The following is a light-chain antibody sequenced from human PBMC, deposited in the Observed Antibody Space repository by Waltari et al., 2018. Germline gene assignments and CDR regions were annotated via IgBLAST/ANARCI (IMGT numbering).Light chain of an antibody. Sequence: IQLTQSPSSLSASVGDRVPSTCRASQGISSYLAWYQQKPGKAPKLLIYAASTLQSGVPSRFSGSGSGTDFTLTISSLQPEDFATYYCQQLNSYPRTFGGGTKVEIK. CDR2: AAS. CDR1: QGISSY. J-gene: IGKJ4*01. CDR3: QQLNSYPRT. V-gene: IGKV1-9*01.